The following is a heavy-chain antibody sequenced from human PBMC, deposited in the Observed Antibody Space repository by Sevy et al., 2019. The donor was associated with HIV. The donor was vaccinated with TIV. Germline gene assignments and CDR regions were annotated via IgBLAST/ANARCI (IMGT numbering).Heavy chain of an antibody. V-gene: IGHV1-18*01. CDR3: AGGPTSIVRGRTVYYGLDV. CDR1: GDTFTSYG. CDR2: VTVYNGNP. D-gene: IGHD1-26*01. J-gene: IGHJ6*02. Sequence: ASVKVSCKASGDTFTSYGISWVRQAPGQGLEWMGWVTVYNGNPNYALKFQDRLILTTDTSTSTAYMELRSLRSDDTAVYYCAGGPTSIVRGRTVYYGLDVWGQGTTVTVSS.